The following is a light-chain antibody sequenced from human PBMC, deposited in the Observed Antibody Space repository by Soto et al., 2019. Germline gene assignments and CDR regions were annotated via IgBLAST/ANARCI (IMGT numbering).Light chain of an antibody. J-gene: IGKJ3*01. CDR3: QKYNKAPFT. V-gene: IGKV1-27*01. Sequence: DIQMTQSPSSLSASVGDRVTITCRASQGISNYLAWYQQKPGKGPNLPIYAASTLQSGVPSLYSGSRSGTDFTLPISSLQPEYVATYYCQKYNKAPFTFGPRTTVDIK. CDR1: QGISNY. CDR2: AAS.